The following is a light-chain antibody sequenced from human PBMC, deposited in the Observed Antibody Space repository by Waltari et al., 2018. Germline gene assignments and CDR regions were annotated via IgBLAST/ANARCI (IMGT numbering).Light chain of an antibody. J-gene: IGLJ3*02. Sequence: QTVVNQEPSLSVSPGGTVTLNCPLTSGSVPTTSYPTWYQQTPGQPPRTLVYKGISRSSGVPDRFAGSILGNTAALTITGAQADDESDYYCSMYMGSGVWVFGGGTKLTVL. V-gene: IGLV8-61*01. CDR2: KGI. CDR3: SMYMGSGVWV. CDR1: SGSVPTTSY.